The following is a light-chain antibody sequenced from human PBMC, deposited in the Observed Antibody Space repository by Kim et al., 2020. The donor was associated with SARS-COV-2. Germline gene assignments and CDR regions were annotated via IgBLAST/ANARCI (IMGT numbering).Light chain of an antibody. Sequence: PGKTGRITCGGNNIGSKSVHWYQQKPGQAPVLVIYCDSDRPSGIPERFSGSNSGNTATLTISRVEAGDEADYYCQVWDSSSDHPVFGGGTKLTVL. CDR3: QVWDSSSDHPV. CDR1: NIGSKS. V-gene: IGLV3-21*04. CDR2: CDS. J-gene: IGLJ3*02.